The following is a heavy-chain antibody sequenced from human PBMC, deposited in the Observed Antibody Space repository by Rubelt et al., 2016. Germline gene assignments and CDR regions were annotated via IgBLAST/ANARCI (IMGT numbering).Heavy chain of an antibody. D-gene: IGHD2-2*01. CDR1: GFTFSSYA. CDR3: AKDSTFCSSSSCYGTFDY. Sequence: EVQLVESGGDLVRPGGSLRLSCAASGFTFSSYAMTWVRQAPGKGLDRMSLISDSGDSTYYADSVKGRFTISRDNSKNTLYLQMNVLRAEDSAVYYCAKDSTFCSSSSCYGTFDYWGQGTLVTFSS. V-gene: IGHV3-23*04. CDR2: ISDSGDST. J-gene: IGHJ4*02.